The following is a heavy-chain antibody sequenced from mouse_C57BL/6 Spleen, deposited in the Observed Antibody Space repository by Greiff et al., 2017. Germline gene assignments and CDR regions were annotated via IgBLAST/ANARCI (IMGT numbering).Heavy chain of an antibody. J-gene: IGHJ2*01. CDR1: GYSITSRYY. V-gene: IGHV3-6*01. CDR3: ARFYDGYYDY. CDR2: ISYDGSN. D-gene: IGHD2-3*01. Sequence: EVKLVESGPGLVKPSQSLSLTCSVTGYSITSRYYWNWIRQFPGNKLEWMGYISYDGSNNYNPSLKNRISITRDTSKNQFFLKLNSVTTEDTATYYCARFYDGYYDYWGQGTTLTVSS.